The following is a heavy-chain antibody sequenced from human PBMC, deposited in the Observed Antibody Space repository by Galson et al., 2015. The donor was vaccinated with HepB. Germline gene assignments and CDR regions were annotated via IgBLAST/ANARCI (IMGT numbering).Heavy chain of an antibody. Sequence: SLRLSCAASGFSFRSYAMNWVRQAPGEGLKWVASISGNGGTTFYTDSVKGRFTVSRDNSKNTLYLQMNSLRVEDTAIYYCAKDRSDITIMDVWGKGTTVTVAS. D-gene: IGHD3-3*01. J-gene: IGHJ6*03. V-gene: IGHV3-23*01. CDR1: GFSFRSYA. CDR2: ISGNGGTT. CDR3: AKDRSDITIMDV.